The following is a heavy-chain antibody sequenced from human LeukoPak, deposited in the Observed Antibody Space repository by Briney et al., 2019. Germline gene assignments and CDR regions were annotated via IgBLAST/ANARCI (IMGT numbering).Heavy chain of an antibody. CDR1: GFTFSSYN. CDR3: ARDGGYCTGSSCSRPYYFDY. CDR2: ISSSSSYI. V-gene: IGHV3-21*01. Sequence: SGGSLRLSCAASGFTFSSYNMNWVRQAPGKGLEWVSSISSSSSYIYYADSVKGRFTISRDNAKNSLFLQMDSLRAEDTAVYYCARDGGYCTGSSCSRPYYFDYWGQGTLVTVSS. D-gene: IGHD2-15*01. J-gene: IGHJ4*02.